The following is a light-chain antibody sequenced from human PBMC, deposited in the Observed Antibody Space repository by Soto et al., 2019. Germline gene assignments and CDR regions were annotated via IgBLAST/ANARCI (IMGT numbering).Light chain of an antibody. J-gene: IGKJ4*01. Sequence: EIVLTQSPGTLSLSPGERATLSCRASQSGSGSYLAWYQQKPGQAPRLLISGASRRATGIPHRFSGSGSGTDFTLTISSREPEDFAVYYCQQYGNSPLTFGGGTKVAIK. V-gene: IGKV3-20*01. CDR3: QQYGNSPLT. CDR1: QSGSGSY. CDR2: GAS.